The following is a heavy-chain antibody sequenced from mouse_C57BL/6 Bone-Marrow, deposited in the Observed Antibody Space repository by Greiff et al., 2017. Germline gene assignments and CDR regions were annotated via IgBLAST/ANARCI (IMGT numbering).Heavy chain of an antibody. Sequence: VKLVESGAELVKPGASVKMSCKASGSTFTTYPIEWMKQNHGKSLEWIGNFHPYTDDTTYNEKFKGKATLTVDQSSSTVDLELRRLTSTASAVYYCARGGNYGGYYFDYWGQGTTLTVSA. CDR3: ARGGNYGGYYFDY. CDR2: FHPYTDDT. J-gene: IGHJ2*01. V-gene: IGHV1-47*01. CDR1: GSTFTTYP. D-gene: IGHD2-1*01.